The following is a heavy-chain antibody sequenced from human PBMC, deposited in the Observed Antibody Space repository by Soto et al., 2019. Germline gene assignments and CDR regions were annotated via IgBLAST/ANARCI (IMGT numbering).Heavy chain of an antibody. V-gene: IGHV4-59*08. D-gene: IGHD3-22*01. CDR3: ARHVHYDSSGFYWYFDL. Sequence: SETLSLTCTVSGGSISSYYWSWIRQPPGKGLEWIGYIYYSGSTNYNPSLKSRVTISVDTSKNQFSLKLSSVTAADTVVYYCARHVHYDSSGFYWYFDLWGRGTLVTVSS. CDR1: GGSISSYY. J-gene: IGHJ2*01. CDR2: IYYSGST.